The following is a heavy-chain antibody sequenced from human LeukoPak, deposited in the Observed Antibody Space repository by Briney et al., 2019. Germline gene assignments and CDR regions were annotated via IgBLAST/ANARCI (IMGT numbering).Heavy chain of an antibody. V-gene: IGHV1-3*01. D-gene: IGHD3-10*01. CDR2: INAGNGNT. CDR1: GYTFTSYA. Sequence: ASVKVSCKASGYTFTSYAMHWVRQAPGQRLEWMGWINAGNGNTKYSQKFQGRVTITRDTSASTAYMELSSLRSEDTAVYYCASLLLWFGDVDNWGQGTMVTVCS. CDR3: ASLLLWFGDVDN. J-gene: IGHJ3*02.